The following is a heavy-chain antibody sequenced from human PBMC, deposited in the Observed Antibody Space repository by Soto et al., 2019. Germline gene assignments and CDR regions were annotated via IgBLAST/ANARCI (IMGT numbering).Heavy chain of an antibody. CDR3: ARGTKGAGGWYFDM. Sequence: QLQVVQSEVEVKRPGASVRISCKASGFTLDNHAMTWVRQAPGKGLEWMRWIGAIVYNDATNYARNFKGRRNMARDTSPNTHYRDLSRRRSVDAADYYWARGTKGAGGWYFDMWGRGTLIVVSS. J-gene: IGHJ2*01. CDR2: IGAIVYNDAT. D-gene: IGHD2-8*01. V-gene: IGHV1-18*01. CDR1: GFTLDNHA.